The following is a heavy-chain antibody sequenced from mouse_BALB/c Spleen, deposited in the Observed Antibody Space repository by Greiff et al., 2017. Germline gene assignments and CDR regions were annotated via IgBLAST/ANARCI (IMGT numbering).Heavy chain of an antibody. CDR2: ISSGSSTI. CDR3: ARGYGAGNHFDY. Sequence: DVHLVESGGGLVQPGGSRKLSCAASGFTFSSFGMHWVRQAPEQGLEWVAYISSGSSTIYYADPVKGRFTITRDNPKNTLFLQMTSLRSEDTAMYYCARGYGAGNHFDYWGQGTTLTVSS. CDR1: GFTFSSFG. J-gene: IGHJ2*01. V-gene: IGHV5-17*02. D-gene: IGHD2-1*01.